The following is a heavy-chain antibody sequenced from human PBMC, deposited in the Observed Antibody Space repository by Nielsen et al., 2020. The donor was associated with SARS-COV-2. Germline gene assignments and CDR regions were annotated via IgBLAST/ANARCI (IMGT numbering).Heavy chain of an antibody. Sequence: GESLKISCAASGFTFSNAWMSWVRQAPGKGLEWVGRIKSKTDGGTTDYAAPVKGRFTISRDDSKNTLYLQMNSLKTEDTAVYYCTTALERYYYDSSGYFGYWGQGTLVTVSS. V-gene: IGHV3-15*01. CDR3: TTALERYYYDSSGYFGY. J-gene: IGHJ4*02. CDR2: IKSKTDGGTT. CDR1: GFTFSNAW. D-gene: IGHD3-22*01.